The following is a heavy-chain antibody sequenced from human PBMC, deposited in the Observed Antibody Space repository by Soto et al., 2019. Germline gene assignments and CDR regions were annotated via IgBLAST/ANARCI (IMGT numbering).Heavy chain of an antibody. CDR3: TRDQSSYDFWSGYRTPYYFDY. CDR2: IRSKAYGGTT. V-gene: IGHV3-49*03. CDR1: GFTFGDYA. D-gene: IGHD3-3*01. J-gene: IGHJ4*02. Sequence: GGSLRLSCTASGFTFGDYAMSWFRQAPGKGLEWVGFIRSKAYGGTTEYAASVKGRFTISRDDSKSIAYLQMNSLKTEDTAVYYCTRDQSSYDFWSGYRTPYYFDYWGQGTLVTVSS.